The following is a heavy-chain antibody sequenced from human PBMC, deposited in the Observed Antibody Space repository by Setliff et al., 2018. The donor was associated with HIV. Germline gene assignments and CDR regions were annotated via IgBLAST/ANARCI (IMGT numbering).Heavy chain of an antibody. V-gene: IGHV4-59*01. CDR1: GFTFSSYT. Sequence: GSLRLSCAASGFTFSSYTMNWIRQPPGKGLEWIGYIYYTGSTNYNPSLKSRVTISVDTSRNQFSLNLSSVTAADTAVYYCARFPLLHKNAFDIWGQGTMVTVSS. J-gene: IGHJ3*02. D-gene: IGHD2-15*01. CDR3: ARFPLLHKNAFDI. CDR2: IYYTGST.